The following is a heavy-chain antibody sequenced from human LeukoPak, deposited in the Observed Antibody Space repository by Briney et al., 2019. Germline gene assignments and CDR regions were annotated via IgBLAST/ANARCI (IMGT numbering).Heavy chain of an antibody. CDR1: GYSISSGYY. V-gene: IGHV4-38-2*02. J-gene: IGHJ4*02. D-gene: IGHD6-25*01. CDR2: IYHSGST. CDR3: ARDRPKAETDY. Sequence: SETLSLTCTVSGYSISSGYYWGWIRQPPGKGLEWIGSIYHSGSTYYNPSLKSRVTISVDTSKSQFSLKLSSVTAADTAVYYCARDRPKAETDYWGQGTLVTVSS.